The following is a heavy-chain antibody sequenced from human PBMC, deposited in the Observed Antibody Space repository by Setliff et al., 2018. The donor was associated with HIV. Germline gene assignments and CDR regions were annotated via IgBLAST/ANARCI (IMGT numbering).Heavy chain of an antibody. D-gene: IGHD3-22*01. CDR2: ISGSGTYT. V-gene: IGHV3-21*01. J-gene: IGHJ4*02. Sequence: GGSLRLSCVTSGFTFTSHSMNWVRLRPGKGLEWVASISGSGTYTHYADSVRGRFTVSRDNAKNSLWLQLDSLKVEDTALYFCVRSLSGNSSTYYWAFDFWGQGAPGTVS. CDR1: GFTFTSHS. CDR3: VRSLSGNSSTYYWAFDF.